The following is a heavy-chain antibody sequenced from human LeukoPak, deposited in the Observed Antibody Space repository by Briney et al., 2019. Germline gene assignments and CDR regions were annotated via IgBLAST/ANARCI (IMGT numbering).Heavy chain of an antibody. CDR1: GGSISSSSYY. J-gene: IGHJ3*02. Sequence: SETLSLTCTVSGGSISSSSYYWGWIRQPPGKGLEWIGEINHSGSTNYNPSLKSRVTISVDTSKNQFSLKLSSVTAADTAVYYCARFPIVVVPAAIAGDAFDIWGQGTMVTVSS. CDR3: ARFPIVVVPAAIAGDAFDI. CDR2: INHSGST. V-gene: IGHV4-39*07. D-gene: IGHD2-2*01.